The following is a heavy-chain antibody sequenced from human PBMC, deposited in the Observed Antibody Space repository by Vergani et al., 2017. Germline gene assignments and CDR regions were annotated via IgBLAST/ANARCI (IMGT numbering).Heavy chain of an antibody. CDR3: ARDSSSSWGPVGY. D-gene: IGHD6-13*01. V-gene: IGHV3-7*03. J-gene: IGHJ4*02. Sequence: EVQLLESGGGLVQPGGSLRLSCAASGFTFSSYAMSWVRQAPGKGLEWVANIKQDGSEKYYVDSVKGRFTISRDNAKNSLYLQMNSLRAEDTAVYYCARDSSSSWGPVGYWGQGTLVTVSS. CDR1: GFTFSSYA. CDR2: IKQDGSEK.